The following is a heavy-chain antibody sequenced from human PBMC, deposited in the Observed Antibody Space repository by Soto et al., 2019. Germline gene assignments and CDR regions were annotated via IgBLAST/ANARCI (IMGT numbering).Heavy chain of an antibody. J-gene: IGHJ3*02. V-gene: IGHV3-72*01. D-gene: IGHD3-22*01. CDR3: ARTVSYGGYAI. CDR2: SRAKANSFST. Sequence: EVKLVESGGGLVQPGGSLRLSGAASGVTRSDYYIDWVRQSPGKGLEWLARSRAKANSFSTDYAASVKGRFSISRDDSKSSGFLQMNSLRTEDTALYYSARTVSYGGYAIWGQGTVVIVSS. CDR1: GVTRSDYY.